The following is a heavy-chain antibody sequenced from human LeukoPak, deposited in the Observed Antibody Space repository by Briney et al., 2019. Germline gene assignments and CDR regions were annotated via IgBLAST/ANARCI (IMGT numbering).Heavy chain of an antibody. D-gene: IGHD5-24*01. CDR2: VYYTGST. CDR3: ARGAMATTPFFDY. Sequence: PSETLSLTCPVSGGSISNYYYWTWIWQPPGKGLEWIGYVYYTGSTNFNPSLKSRVTMSLDTSRNRFSLKLTSLTAADTAVYYCARGAMATTPFFDYWGQGTLVTVSS. V-gene: IGHV4-59*01. CDR1: GGSISNYY. J-gene: IGHJ4*02.